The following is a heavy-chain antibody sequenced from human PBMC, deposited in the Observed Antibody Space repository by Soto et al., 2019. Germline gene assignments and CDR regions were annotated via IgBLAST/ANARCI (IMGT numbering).Heavy chain of an antibody. D-gene: IGHD5-12*01. Sequence: HPGGSLRLSCAASGFTVSSNYMSWVRQAPGKGLEWVSVIYSGGSTYYADSVKGRFTISRDNSKNTLYLQMNSLRAEDTAVYYCATRALRQWMFDYWGQGSLVIVS. CDR1: GFTVSSNY. CDR2: IYSGGST. V-gene: IGHV3-66*01. J-gene: IGHJ4*02. CDR3: ATRALRQWMFDY.